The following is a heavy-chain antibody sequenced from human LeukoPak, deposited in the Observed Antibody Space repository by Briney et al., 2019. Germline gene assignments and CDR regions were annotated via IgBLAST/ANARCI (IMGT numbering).Heavy chain of an antibody. J-gene: IGHJ4*02. CDR2: IYHSGST. Sequence: SQTLSLTCTVSGGSISSGSYYWSWIRQPPGKGLEWIGSIYHSGSTYYNPSLKSRVTISVDTSKNQFSLKLSSVTAADTAVYYCARDHDSSSWHSDYWGQGTLVTVSS. CDR3: ARDHDSSSWHSDY. CDR1: GGSISSGSYY. V-gene: IGHV4-39*07. D-gene: IGHD6-13*01.